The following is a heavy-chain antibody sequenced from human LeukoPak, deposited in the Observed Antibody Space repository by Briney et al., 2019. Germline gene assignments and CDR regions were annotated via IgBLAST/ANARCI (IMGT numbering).Heavy chain of an antibody. CDR3: ATYGSGSGTFFDS. J-gene: IGHJ4*01. D-gene: IGHD3-10*01. V-gene: IGHV3-11*04. Sequence: GALRLSCTASGYMFGDYYMSWIRQAPDKGLEWLSYISHSGSTIYYADSVKGRFTISRDNAKNSLYLQMNSLRAEDTALYYCATYGSGSGTFFDSWGQGTLVTVSS. CDR1: GYMFGDYY. CDR2: ISHSGSTI.